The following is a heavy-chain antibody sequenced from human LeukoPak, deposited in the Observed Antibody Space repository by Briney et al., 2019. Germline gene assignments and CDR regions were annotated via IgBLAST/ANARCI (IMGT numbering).Heavy chain of an antibody. Sequence: GRSLRLSCAASGFTFSRYGMHWVRQAPGKGLEWVAVIWHDGSYEHYADSVKGRFTISRDSSKNTLYLQMNSLRAEDTAVYYCAKDGVGATSLDCWDQGTLVTVSS. J-gene: IGHJ4*02. D-gene: IGHD1-26*01. CDR2: IWHDGSYE. V-gene: IGHV3-33*06. CDR3: AKDGVGATSLDC. CDR1: GFTFSRYG.